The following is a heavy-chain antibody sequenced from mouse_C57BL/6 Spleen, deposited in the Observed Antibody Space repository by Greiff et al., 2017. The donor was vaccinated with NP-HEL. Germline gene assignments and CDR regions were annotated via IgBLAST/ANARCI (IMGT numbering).Heavy chain of an antibody. V-gene: IGHV1-69*01. CDR2: IDPSDSYT. CDR3: ARSGNYGSSPDY. J-gene: IGHJ2*01. D-gene: IGHD1-1*01. Sequence: QVQLQQPGAELVMPGASVKLSCKASGYTFTSYWMHWVKQRPGQGLEWIGEIDPSDSYTNYHQKFKGKSTLTVDKASSTAYMQLSSLTSEDSAVDYCARSGNYGSSPDYWGQGTTLTVSS. CDR1: GYTFTSYW.